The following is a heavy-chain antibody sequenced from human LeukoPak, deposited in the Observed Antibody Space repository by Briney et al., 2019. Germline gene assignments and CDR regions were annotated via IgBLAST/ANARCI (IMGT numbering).Heavy chain of an antibody. CDR3: ARGGWYYFDY. CDR2: IYYSGGT. V-gene: IGHV4-59*01. Sequence: SETLSLTCTVSGGPISSYYWSWIRQPPGKGLEWIGYIYYSGGTNYNPSLKSRVTISVDTSKNQFSLKLSSVTAADTAVYYCARGGWYYFDYCGQGTQVTVSS. D-gene: IGHD6-19*01. CDR1: GGPISSYY. J-gene: IGHJ4*02.